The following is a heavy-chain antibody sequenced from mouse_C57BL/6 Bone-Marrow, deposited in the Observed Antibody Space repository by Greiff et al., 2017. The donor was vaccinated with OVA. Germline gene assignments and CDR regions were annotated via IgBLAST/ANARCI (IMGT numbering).Heavy chain of an antibody. CDR3: ARNWHYFDY. D-gene: IGHD4-1*01. V-gene: IGHV1-82*01. Sequence: VKLMESGPELVKPGASVKISCKASGYAFSSSWMNWVKQRPGKGLEWIGRIYPGDGDTNYNGKFKGKATLTADKSSSTAYMQLSSLTSEDTAVYFCARNWHYFDYWGQGTTLTVSS. CDR1: GYAFSSSW. J-gene: IGHJ2*01. CDR2: IYPGDGDT.